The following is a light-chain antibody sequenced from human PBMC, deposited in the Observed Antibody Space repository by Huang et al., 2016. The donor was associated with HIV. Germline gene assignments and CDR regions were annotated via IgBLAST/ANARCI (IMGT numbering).Light chain of an antibody. V-gene: IGKV1-6*01. CDR3: LQDHTYPWT. CDR1: QDIRKD. J-gene: IGKJ1*01. Sequence: AIQMTQSPSSLSASVGDRVTITCRSSQDIRKDLGWYQQKPGKAPNLRIFAASTLQSGVPSRVRGSGSGTEFTLTISSRQPEDFATYYCLQDHTYPWTFGQGTKVEIK. CDR2: AAS.